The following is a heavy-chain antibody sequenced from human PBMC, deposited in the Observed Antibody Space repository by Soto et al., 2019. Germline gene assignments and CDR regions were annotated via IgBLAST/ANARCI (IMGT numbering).Heavy chain of an antibody. CDR2: ISGSGGST. CDR1: GFTFSSYA. J-gene: IGHJ6*03. Sequence: GGSLRLSCAASGFTFSSYAMSWVRQAPGKGLEWVSAISGSGGSTYYADSVKGRFTISRDNAKNSLYLQMNSLRAEDTAVYYCARRGYSGYDYYYYYYMDVWGKGTTVTVS. D-gene: IGHD5-12*01. CDR3: ARRGYSGYDYYYYYYMDV. V-gene: IGHV3-23*01.